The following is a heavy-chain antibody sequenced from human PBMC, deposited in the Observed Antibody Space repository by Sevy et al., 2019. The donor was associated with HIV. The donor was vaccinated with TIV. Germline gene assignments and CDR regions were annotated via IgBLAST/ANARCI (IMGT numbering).Heavy chain of an antibody. CDR1: GFTVSSNY. D-gene: IGHD6-6*01. V-gene: IGHV3-53*01. Sequence: GGSLRLSCAASGFTVSSNYMSWVRQAPGKGPEWVSVINSGGSTYYADSVKGRFTISRDNSKNTLYLQMNSLRVEDTAVYYCARDAGVAARPAPFGHWGQGTLVTVSS. CDR2: INSGGST. CDR3: ARDAGVAARPAPFGH. J-gene: IGHJ4*02.